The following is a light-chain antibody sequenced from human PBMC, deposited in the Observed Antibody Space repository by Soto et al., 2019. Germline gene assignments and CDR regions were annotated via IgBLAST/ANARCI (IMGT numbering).Light chain of an antibody. Sequence: QSVLTQPPSASGTPGQRVTISCSGSSSNIGSNTVNWYQQLPGTAPKLLIYSNNQLPSGVPDRFSGSKSGTSASLAISGLQSEDEADYYCAAWDDSLNGRVFGTGTKLTVL. CDR3: AAWDDSLNGRV. CDR2: SNN. J-gene: IGLJ1*01. CDR1: SSNIGSNT. V-gene: IGLV1-44*01.